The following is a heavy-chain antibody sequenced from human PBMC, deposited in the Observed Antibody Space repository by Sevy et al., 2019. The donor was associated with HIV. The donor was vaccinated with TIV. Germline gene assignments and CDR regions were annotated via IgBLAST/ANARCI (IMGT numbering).Heavy chain of an antibody. CDR2: IYYSGST. D-gene: IGHD3-10*01. V-gene: IGHV4-59*01. J-gene: IGHJ6*03. CDR3: ARDFRRGYYYYYMDV. Sequence: SETLSLTCTVSGGSISSYYWSWIRQPPGKGLEWIGYIYYSGSTNYNPSLKSRVTISVDTSKNQFSLKLSSVTAADTAVYYCARDFRRGYYYYYMDVWGKGTTVTVSS. CDR1: GGSISSYY.